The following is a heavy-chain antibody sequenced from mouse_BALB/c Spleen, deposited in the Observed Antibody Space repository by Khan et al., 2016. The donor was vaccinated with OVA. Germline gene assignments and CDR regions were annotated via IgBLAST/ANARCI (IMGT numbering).Heavy chain of an antibody. Sequence: QVQLKQSGAELARPGASVKMSCKASGYTFTSYTIHWIKLRPGQGLEWIGFINPSNGYTNYNQKFKDKATLTADKSSTTVYMQLSSLTSDDSAVYNCVRDGAYHRNDGWFAYWGQGTPVTVSA. CDR2: INPSNGYT. V-gene: IGHV1-4*01. D-gene: IGHD2-14*01. CDR3: VRDGAYHRNDGWFAY. CDR1: GYTFTSYT. J-gene: IGHJ3*01.